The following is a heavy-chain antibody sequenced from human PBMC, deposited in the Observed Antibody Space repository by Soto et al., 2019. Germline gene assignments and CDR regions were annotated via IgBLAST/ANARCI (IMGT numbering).Heavy chain of an antibody. CDR1: GGPVSSGSYY. Sequence: PSETLSLTCTVSGGPVSSGSYYWSWIRQPPGNGLEWIGYIYYSGSTNYNPSLKSRVTISVDTSKNQFSLKLSSVTAADTAVYYCARVGWRLPYFDYWGQGTLVTVS. D-gene: IGHD2-15*01. J-gene: IGHJ4*02. CDR3: ARVGWRLPYFDY. V-gene: IGHV4-61*01. CDR2: IYYSGST.